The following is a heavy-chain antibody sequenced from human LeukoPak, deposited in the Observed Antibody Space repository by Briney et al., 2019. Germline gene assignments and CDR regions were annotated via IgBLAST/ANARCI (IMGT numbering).Heavy chain of an antibody. J-gene: IGHJ4*02. Sequence: PSETLSLTCAVYGGSFSGYYWSWIRQPPRKGLEWIGEINHSGSTNYNPSLKSPVTISVDTSKNQFSLKLSSVTAADTAVYYCARDSVVGYNWNPPGPQRGFDYWGQGTLVTVSS. D-gene: IGHD1-20*01. V-gene: IGHV4-34*01. CDR2: INHSGST. CDR1: GGSFSGYY. CDR3: ARDSVVGYNWNPPGPQRGFDY.